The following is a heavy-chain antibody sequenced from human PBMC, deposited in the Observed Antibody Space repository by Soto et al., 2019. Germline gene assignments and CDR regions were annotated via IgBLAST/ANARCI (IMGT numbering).Heavy chain of an antibody. J-gene: IGHJ4*02. CDR1: GGSISSFY. CDR2: IYYYGNT. Sequence: SEILSLTCTVSGGSISSFYWSWIRQPPGKGLEWIGYIYYYGNTNYNPSLKSRVTISVDTSKNQFSLKLSSVTAADTAVYYCATDPQIYSDSYYFDYWGQGTLVTVSS. V-gene: IGHV4-59*01. CDR3: ATDPQIYSDSYYFDY. D-gene: IGHD4-4*01.